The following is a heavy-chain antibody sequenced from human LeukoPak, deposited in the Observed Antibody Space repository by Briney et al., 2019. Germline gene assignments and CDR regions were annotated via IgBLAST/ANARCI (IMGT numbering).Heavy chain of an antibody. V-gene: IGHV3-20*04. CDR3: ARDRGFDYFDY. J-gene: IGHJ4*02. Sequence: PGGSLRLSCAASGFTFDDYAMSWVRQAPGKGLECISGINWNGTGTDYADSVKGRFTISRDNAKNTLYLQMNSLRAEDTAVYYCARDRGFDYFDYWGQGTLVTVSS. CDR1: GFTFDDYA. D-gene: IGHD3-10*01. CDR2: INWNGTGT.